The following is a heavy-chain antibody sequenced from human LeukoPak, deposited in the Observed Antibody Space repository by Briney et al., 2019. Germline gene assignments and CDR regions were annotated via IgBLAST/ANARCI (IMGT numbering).Heavy chain of an antibody. D-gene: IGHD3-10*01. CDR3: AKDIITAYYYGSGSIDY. CDR2: ISGSGGST. CDR1: GFTFSSYD. Sequence: GGSLRLSCAASGFTFSSYDMSWVRQAPGKGLEWVSAISGSGGSTYYADSVKGRFTISRDNSKNTLYLQMNSLRAEDTAVYYCAKDIITAYYYGSGSIDYWGQGTLVTVSS. J-gene: IGHJ4*02. V-gene: IGHV3-23*01.